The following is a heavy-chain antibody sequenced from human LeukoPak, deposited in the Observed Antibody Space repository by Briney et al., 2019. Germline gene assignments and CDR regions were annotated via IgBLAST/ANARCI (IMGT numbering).Heavy chain of an antibody. J-gene: IGHJ6*02. CDR1: GGSFSGYY. D-gene: IGHD5-18*01. CDR3: ARDDIGNRIQLWARPSRYYGMDV. CDR2: INHSGST. Sequence: SETLSLTCAVYGGSFSGYYWSWIRQPPGKGLEWIGLINHSGSTNYNPFLKGGVTISVDTSKNQFSRKLSSVTAVDTAVYYCARDDIGNRIQLWARPSRYYGMDVWGQGTTVTVSS. V-gene: IGHV4-34*01.